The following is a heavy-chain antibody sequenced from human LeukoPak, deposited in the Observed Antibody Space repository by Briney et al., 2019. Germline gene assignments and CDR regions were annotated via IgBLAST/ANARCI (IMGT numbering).Heavy chain of an antibody. CDR2: IYTSGST. V-gene: IGHV4-61*02. CDR1: GGSISSGSYF. J-gene: IGHJ4*02. Sequence: SETLSLTCTVSGGSISSGSYFWSWIWQPAGKGLEWIGRIYTSGSTSYNPSLKSRVTISVDTSKNQFSLKLSSVTAADTAVYYCARDEGSSSSSFDYWGQGTLVTVSS. CDR3: ARDEGSSSSSFDY. D-gene: IGHD6-6*01.